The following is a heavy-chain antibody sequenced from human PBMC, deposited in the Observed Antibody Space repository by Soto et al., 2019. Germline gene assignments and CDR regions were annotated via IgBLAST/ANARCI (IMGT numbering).Heavy chain of an antibody. Sequence: SETLSLTCAVYGGSFSNYYWSWIRQPPGKGLEWIGYVYYSGSTNYNPSLESRVTISLDTPKKQFSLRLSSVTAADTAVYYCARAKYSSGWPSDYWGQGTLVTVSS. V-gene: IGHV4-59*01. CDR3: ARAKYSSGWPSDY. D-gene: IGHD6-19*01. J-gene: IGHJ4*02. CDR1: GGSFSNYY. CDR2: VYYSGST.